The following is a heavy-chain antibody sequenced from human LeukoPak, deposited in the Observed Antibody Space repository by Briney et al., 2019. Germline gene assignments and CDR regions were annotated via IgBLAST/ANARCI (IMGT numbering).Heavy chain of an antibody. V-gene: IGHV5-51*01. Sequence: GESLKISCKGSGYSFTKYWIGWVRQKPGKGLEWMGIIYPGDSDTRYSPSFQGQVIISADKSISTAYLQWSSLKASDTAMYYCARSMVREFQYYYYNMDVWGQGTTVTVSS. CDR3: ARSMVREFQYYYYNMDV. J-gene: IGHJ6*02. CDR2: IYPGDSDT. D-gene: IGHD3-10*01. CDR1: GYSFTKYW.